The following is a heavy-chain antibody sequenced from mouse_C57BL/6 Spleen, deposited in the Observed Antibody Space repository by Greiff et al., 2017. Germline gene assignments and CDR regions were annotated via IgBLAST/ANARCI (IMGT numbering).Heavy chain of an antibody. V-gene: IGHV1-76*01. CDR2: IYPGSGNT. CDR1: GYTFTDYY. CDR3: AGWLLLDAMDY. J-gene: IGHJ4*01. D-gene: IGHD2-3*01. Sequence: QVQLKESGAELVRPGASVKLPCKASGYTFTDYYINWVKQRPGQGLEWIARIYPGSGNTYYNEKFKGKATLTAEKSSSTAYMQLSSLTSEDSAVYFCAGWLLLDAMDYWGQGTSVTVSS.